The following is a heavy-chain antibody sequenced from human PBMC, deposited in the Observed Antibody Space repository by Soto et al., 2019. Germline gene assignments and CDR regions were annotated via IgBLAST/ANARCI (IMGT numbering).Heavy chain of an antibody. J-gene: IGHJ6*02. Sequence: PSETLSLTCAVYGGSFSGYYWSWIRQPPGKGLEWIGEINHSGSTNYNPSLKSRVTISVDTSKNQFSLKLGSVTAADTAVYYCARGVSSGYCSSTSCSFGMDVWGQGTTVTVSS. CDR2: INHSGST. V-gene: IGHV4-34*01. CDR1: GGSFSGYY. CDR3: ARGVSSGYCSSTSCSFGMDV. D-gene: IGHD2-2*01.